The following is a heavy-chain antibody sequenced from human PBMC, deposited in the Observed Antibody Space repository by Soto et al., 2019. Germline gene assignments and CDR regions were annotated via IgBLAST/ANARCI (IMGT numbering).Heavy chain of an antibody. D-gene: IGHD6-19*01. V-gene: IGHV3-64D*06. Sequence: PGGSLRLSGSASGLPFNSYAMHWVRQAPGKALEFVSTISSYGADTYYADSVKGRFAISRDNSKNTLYLQMSSLRAEDTALYYCVKEGYMRSDWYGQFDYWGQGALVTVSS. CDR2: ISSYGADT. J-gene: IGHJ4*02. CDR1: GLPFNSYA. CDR3: VKEGYMRSDWYGQFDY.